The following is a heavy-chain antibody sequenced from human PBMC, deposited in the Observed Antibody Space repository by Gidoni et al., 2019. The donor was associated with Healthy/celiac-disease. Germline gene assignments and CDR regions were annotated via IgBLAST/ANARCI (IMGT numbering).Heavy chain of an antibody. D-gene: IGHD4-17*01. J-gene: IGHJ4*02. Sequence: EVQLVESGGGLVQPGRSLRLSCTASGFTFGDYAMSWVRQAPGKGLEWVGFIRSKAYGGTTEYAASVKGRVTISRDDSKSIAYLQMNSLKTEDTAVYYCTRVRAYGDYVFDYWGQGTLVTVSS. CDR3: TRVRAYGDYVFDY. CDR1: GFTFGDYA. CDR2: IRSKAYGGTT. V-gene: IGHV3-49*04.